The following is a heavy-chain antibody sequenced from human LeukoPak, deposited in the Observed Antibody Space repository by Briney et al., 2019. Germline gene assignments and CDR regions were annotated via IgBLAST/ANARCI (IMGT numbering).Heavy chain of an antibody. CDR1: GFTLSSYA. J-gene: IGHJ4*02. CDR2: VDGGGGT. D-gene: IGHD1-26*01. V-gene: IGHV3-23*01. Sequence: GSLRLSCAASGFTLSSYAMTWVRQAPGRGLEWVSSVDGGGGTYYADSVKGRFTISRDDSRNTLYLQMNSLRGDDTAVYYCAKDVGKWESLHFFDYWGQGTLVTVSS. CDR3: AKDVGKWESLHFFDY.